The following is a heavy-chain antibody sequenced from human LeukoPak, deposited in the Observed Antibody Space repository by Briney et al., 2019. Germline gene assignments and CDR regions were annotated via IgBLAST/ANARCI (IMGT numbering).Heavy chain of an antibody. D-gene: IGHD2-2*01. V-gene: IGHV3-23*01. J-gene: IGHJ4*02. CDR3: AKEGGIVVVPAASHFDY. Sequence: GSLRLSCAASGFTFSSYAMSWVRQAPGKGLEWVSAISGSGGSTYYADSVKGRFTISRDNSKNTLYLQMNSLRAEDTAVYYCAKEGGIVVVPAASHFDYWGQGTLVTVSS. CDR1: GFTFSSYA. CDR2: ISGSGGST.